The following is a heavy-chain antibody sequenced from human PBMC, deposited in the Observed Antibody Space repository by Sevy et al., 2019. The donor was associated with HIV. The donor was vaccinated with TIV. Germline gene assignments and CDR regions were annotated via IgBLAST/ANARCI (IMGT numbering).Heavy chain of an antibody. Sequence: SETLSLTCAVYGGSFSGYYWSWIRQPPGKGLEWIGEINHSGSTNYNPSLKSRVTISVDTSKNQFSLRLSSVTAADTAVYYCARRGIRYFDWLLESTFDYWGQGTLVTVSS. V-gene: IGHV4-34*01. CDR2: INHSGST. J-gene: IGHJ4*02. D-gene: IGHD3-9*01. CDR1: GGSFSGYY. CDR3: ARRGIRYFDWLLESTFDY.